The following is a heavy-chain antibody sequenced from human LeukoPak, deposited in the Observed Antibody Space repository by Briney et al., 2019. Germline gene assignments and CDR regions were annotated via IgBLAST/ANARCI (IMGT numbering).Heavy chain of an antibody. D-gene: IGHD5-18*01. J-gene: IGHJ3*02. CDR1: GDTFSSYY. CDR2: ISYDGSNK. Sequence: SCKASGDTFSSYYMHWVRQAPGKGLEWVAVISYDGSNKYYADSVKGRSTISRDNSKNTLYLQVNSLRPEDTAVYYCGRDTVGYGGAFDIWGQGTMVTVSS. V-gene: IGHV3-30-3*01. CDR3: GRDTVGYGGAFDI.